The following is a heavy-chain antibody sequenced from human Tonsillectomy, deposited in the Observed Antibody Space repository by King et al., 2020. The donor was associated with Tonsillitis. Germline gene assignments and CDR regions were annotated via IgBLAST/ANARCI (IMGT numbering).Heavy chain of an antibody. CDR2: ISAYNGNT. J-gene: IGHJ3*02. CDR1: GYTFTSYS. Sequence: QLVQSGAEVKKPGASVKVSCKASGYTFTSYSISWVRQAPGQGLEWMGWISAYNGNTDYAQKLQGRVTMTTDTSTSTAYMELRSLRSDDTAVYYCAREIRGTYYEFWSGYYAGGAFDIWGQGTMVTVSS. V-gene: IGHV1-18*01. D-gene: IGHD3-3*01. CDR3: AREIRGTYYEFWSGYYAGGAFDI.